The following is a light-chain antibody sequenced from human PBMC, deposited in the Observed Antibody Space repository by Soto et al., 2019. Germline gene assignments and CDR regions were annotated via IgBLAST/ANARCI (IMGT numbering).Light chain of an antibody. CDR1: QSGRNTY. V-gene: IGKV3-20*01. Sequence: EIVLTQSPGTLSLSPGERATLSCRASQSGRNTYVAWYQQKPGQAPRLLVSGASSSSTGIPDRYSGSGSGTDFSLTINRVGPEDFAVYFCQQYGEPPPPFGGGTKVEIK. CDR3: QQYGEPPPP. J-gene: IGKJ4*01. CDR2: GAS.